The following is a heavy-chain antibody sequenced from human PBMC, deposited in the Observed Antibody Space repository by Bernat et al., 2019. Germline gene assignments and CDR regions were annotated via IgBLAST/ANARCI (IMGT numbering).Heavy chain of an antibody. CDR3: AKIGAIFGVVKDY. CDR1: GFTFSSYG. V-gene: IGHV3-30*18. D-gene: IGHD3-3*01. J-gene: IGHJ4*02. Sequence: QVQLVESGGGVVQPGRSLRLSCAAPGFTFSSYGMHWVRQAPGKGLEWVAVISYDGSNKYYADSVKGRFTISRDNSKNTLYLQMNSLRAEDTAVYYCAKIGAIFGVVKDYWGQGTLVTVSS. CDR2: ISYDGSNK.